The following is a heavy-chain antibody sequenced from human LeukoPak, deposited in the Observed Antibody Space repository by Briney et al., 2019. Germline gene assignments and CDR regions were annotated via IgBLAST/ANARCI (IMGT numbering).Heavy chain of an antibody. CDR3: ARNGRVRRVVKDLFEY. D-gene: IGHD3-10*01. Sequence: ASVKVSCKASGGTFSSYAISCVRQAPGQGLEWMGRVSPYNGNTYYSQRFQDRVTITKDTSTGTAYMDLRNLRTDDTAMYYCARNGRVRRVVKDLFEYWGQGTLVAVSS. CDR2: VSPYNGNT. CDR1: GGTFSSYA. J-gene: IGHJ4*02. V-gene: IGHV1-18*01.